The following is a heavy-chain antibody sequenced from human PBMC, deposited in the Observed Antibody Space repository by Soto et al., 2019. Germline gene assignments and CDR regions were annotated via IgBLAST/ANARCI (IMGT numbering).Heavy chain of an antibody. CDR2: IIPIFVTA. D-gene: IGHD2-15*01. V-gene: IGHV1-69*06. Sequence: QVQLVQSGAEVKKPGSSVKVSCKASGGTFSSYALSWVRQAPGQGLEWMGGIIPIFVTANYAEKFQGRVTITAEKSTSTAYMELSSLRSEDTAVYYCGSGSSGGIAYALDIWGQGTMVTVSS. J-gene: IGHJ3*02. CDR3: GSGSSGGIAYALDI. CDR1: GGTFSSYA.